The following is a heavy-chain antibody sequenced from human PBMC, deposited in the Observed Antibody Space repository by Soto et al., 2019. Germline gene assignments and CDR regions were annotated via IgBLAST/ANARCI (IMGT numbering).Heavy chain of an antibody. J-gene: IGHJ4*02. Sequence: EVQLLDSGGGWVHPGGSLRLPCEPSGFTFSNYAMTWVPQGPGKGLEGVSGISGSGGRSYSADSVKGRFTISRDNSKSTLYLQMNSLRAEDTAVYYCAKAYFVWSSEQPYYFDYWGQGTLVTVSS. CDR1: GFTFSNYA. CDR2: ISGSGGRS. D-gene: IGHD3-16*01. V-gene: IGHV3-23*01. CDR3: AKAYFVWSSEQPYYFDY.